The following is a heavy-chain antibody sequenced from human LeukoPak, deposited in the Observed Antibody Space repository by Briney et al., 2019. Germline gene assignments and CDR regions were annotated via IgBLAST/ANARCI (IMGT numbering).Heavy chain of an antibody. CDR1: GFLFSSYV. Sequence: GGSLRPSCEDSGFLFSSYVMGWVRQAPGKGLEWVSSISVGGGDTFTADSVKGRFTITRENSKNTLYLQMMDLRAEDTAIYYCAKLNLGEMAYFDSWGQGILVTVSS. CDR2: ISVGGGDT. D-gene: IGHD2-21*01. CDR3: AKLNLGEMAYFDS. V-gene: IGHV3-23*01. J-gene: IGHJ4*02.